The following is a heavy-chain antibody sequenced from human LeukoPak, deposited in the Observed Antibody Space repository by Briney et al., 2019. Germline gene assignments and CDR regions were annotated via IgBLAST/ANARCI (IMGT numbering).Heavy chain of an antibody. J-gene: IGHJ4*02. CDR3: ARIIVVTSTDYFDS. D-gene: IGHD2/OR15-2a*01. V-gene: IGHV4-39*01. CDR1: GGSTSGTLYY. Sequence: SETLSLTCTVSGGSTSGTLYYLGWIREPPGKGLEWIGSIFYSGITYYNPSLQSRVTISVDASKSQFSLHLSSVTAADTALYYCARIIVVTSTDYFDSWGQGTLVTVSS. CDR2: IFYSGIT.